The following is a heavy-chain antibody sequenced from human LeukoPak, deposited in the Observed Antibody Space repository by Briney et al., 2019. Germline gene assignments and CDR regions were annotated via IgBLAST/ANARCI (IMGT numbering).Heavy chain of an antibody. Sequence: PSETLSLTCTVSGGSISTYYWSWIRQPPGKGLEWIGYIYYSGSTNYNPSLKSRVTISVDTSKNQFSLKLSSVTAADTAVYYCSRLSLGPYYYGMDVWGQGTTVTVSS. V-gene: IGHV4-59*08. CDR2: IYYSGST. CDR1: GGSISTYY. D-gene: IGHD2/OR15-2a*01. CDR3: SRLSLGPYYYGMDV. J-gene: IGHJ6*02.